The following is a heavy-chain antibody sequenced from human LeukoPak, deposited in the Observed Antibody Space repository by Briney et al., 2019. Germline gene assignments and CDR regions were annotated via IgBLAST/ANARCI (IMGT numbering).Heavy chain of an antibody. Sequence: GRSLRLSCAASGFTFDDYAMHWVRQAPGKGLEWVSGISWNSGSIGYADSVKGRFTISRDNAKNSLYLQMNSLRAEDTALYYCTPILTGYYNWGQGTLVTVSS. V-gene: IGHV3-9*01. CDR1: GFTFDDYA. D-gene: IGHD3-9*01. J-gene: IGHJ4*02. CDR2: ISWNSGSI. CDR3: TPILTGYYN.